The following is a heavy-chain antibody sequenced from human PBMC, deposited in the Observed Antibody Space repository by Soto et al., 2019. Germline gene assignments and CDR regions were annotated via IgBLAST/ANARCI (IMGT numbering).Heavy chain of an antibody. D-gene: IGHD2-2*01. CDR3: ERAPISTRYPEFFHH. V-gene: IGHV4-31*02. CDR2: IYYSGIT. CDR1: GVCLSSGVDY. Sequence: PLPLGCTVSGVCLSSGVDYWTWIRKHPGAGLEWIGYIYYSGITYYNPSLKSRVTISVDTSKNHFSLKISYVTAAHTAVYYCERAPISTRYPEFFHHWGHGSLVPVSS. J-gene: IGHJ1*01.